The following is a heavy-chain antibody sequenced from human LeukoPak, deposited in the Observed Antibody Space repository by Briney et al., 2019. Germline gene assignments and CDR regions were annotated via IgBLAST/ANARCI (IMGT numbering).Heavy chain of an antibody. V-gene: IGHV3-33*01. CDR3: ARDPIAVAGDAFYI. Sequence: PGRSLRLSRAASGFTFSSYGMHWVRQAPGKGLEWVAVIWYDGSNKYYADSVKGRFTISRDNSKNMLYLQMNSLRAEDTAVYYCARDPIAVAGDAFYIWGQGIMVTVSS. J-gene: IGHJ3*02. CDR1: GFTFSSYG. CDR2: IWYDGSNK. D-gene: IGHD6-19*01.